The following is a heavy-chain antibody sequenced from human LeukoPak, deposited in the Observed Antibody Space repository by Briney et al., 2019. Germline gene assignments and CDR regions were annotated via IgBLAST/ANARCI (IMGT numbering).Heavy chain of an antibody. CDR2: ISGSGGST. J-gene: IGHJ6*03. V-gene: IGHV3-23*01. CDR3: ARDATTQVGYVYMDV. Sequence: GGTLRLSCAASGFTFSSYGMSWVRQAPGKGLEWVSGISGSGGSTYYADSVEGRFTISRDNAKNSLYLQMNSLRAEDTALYYCARDATTQVGYVYMDVWGKGTTVTISS. D-gene: IGHD5-18*01. CDR1: GFTFSSYG.